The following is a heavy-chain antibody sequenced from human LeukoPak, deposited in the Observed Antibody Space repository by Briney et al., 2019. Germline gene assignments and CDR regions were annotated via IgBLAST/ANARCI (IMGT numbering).Heavy chain of an antibody. J-gene: IGHJ4*02. CDR3: AREKIAASMGYPDS. Sequence: GASVKVSCKASGYTFTAYSIHWVRQAPGQRFEWMGWINPNTGGTNYAQRFQGRVTMTRVTSISTAYMEINRLTSDDTALCYCAREKIAASMGYPDSWGQGTLVTVSS. D-gene: IGHD2-15*01. V-gene: IGHV1-2*02. CDR2: INPNTGGT. CDR1: GYTFTAYS.